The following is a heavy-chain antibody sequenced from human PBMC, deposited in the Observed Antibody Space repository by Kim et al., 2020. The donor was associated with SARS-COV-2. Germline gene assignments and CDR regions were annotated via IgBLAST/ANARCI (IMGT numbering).Heavy chain of an antibody. V-gene: IGHV4-59*08. Sequence: SETLSLTCTVSGGSISSYYWSWIRQPPGKGLEWIGYIYYSGSTNYNPSLKSRVTISVDTSKNQFSLKLSSVTAADTAVYYCARTVVPAATWYYYYGMDVWGQGTTVTVSS. J-gene: IGHJ6*02. CDR2: IYYSGST. CDR1: GGSISSYY. CDR3: ARTVVPAATWYYYYGMDV. D-gene: IGHD2-2*01.